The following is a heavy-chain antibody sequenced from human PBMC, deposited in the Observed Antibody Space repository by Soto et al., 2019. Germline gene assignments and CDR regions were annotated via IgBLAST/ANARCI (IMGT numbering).Heavy chain of an antibody. CDR1: RDTFTGYY. CDR2: INPNSGGP. J-gene: IGHJ3*02. Sequence: QVHLVQSGAEVKKPGASVKVSCKASRDTFTGYYMHWVRQAPGQGLEWMGWINPNSGGPNYAQKFMGRVTMTRNTSISTVYMELSRLRSDDTAVYYCARARIPDAFDIWGQGTMVTVSS. CDR3: ARARIPDAFDI. V-gene: IGHV1-2*02.